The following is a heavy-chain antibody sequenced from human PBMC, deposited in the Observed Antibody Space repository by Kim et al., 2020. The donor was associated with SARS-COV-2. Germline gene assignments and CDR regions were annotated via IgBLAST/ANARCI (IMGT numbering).Heavy chain of an antibody. CDR1: GGPISSDDYY. V-gene: IGHV4-39*01. J-gene: IGHJ5*02. Sequence: SETLSLTCTVSGGPISSDDYYWSLIRQPPGKGLEWVASVHYTGSTYYNPSLRSRLFISVDASKNQFSLKLSSVTAADTAFYYCSRHKVTHPLDPWGQGILVIVSS. CDR2: VHYTGST. D-gene: IGHD2-21*02. CDR3: SRHKVTHPLDP.